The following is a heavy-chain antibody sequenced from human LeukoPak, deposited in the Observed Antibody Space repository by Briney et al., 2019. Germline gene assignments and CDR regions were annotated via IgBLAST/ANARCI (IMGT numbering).Heavy chain of an antibody. J-gene: IGHJ4*02. D-gene: IGHD6-19*01. CDR2: IYYSGST. CDR1: GGSISSSSYY. Sequence: SETLSLTCTVSGGSISSSSYYWGWIRQPPGKGLEWIGSIYYSGSTYYNPSLKSRVTISVDTSKNQFSLKLSSVTAADTAVYYCARGTLAVAGNLDYWGQGTLVTVSS. V-gene: IGHV4-39*01. CDR3: ARGTLAVAGNLDY.